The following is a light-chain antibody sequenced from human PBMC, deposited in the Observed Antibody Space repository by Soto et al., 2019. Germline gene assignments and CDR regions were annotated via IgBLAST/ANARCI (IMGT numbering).Light chain of an antibody. CDR1: QSVSSSF. CDR3: QQYDSSPWT. Sequence: IVLTQSPGTLSLSPGERATLSCRASQSVSSSFLAWYQQKPGQAPRLLIDGASSRATGIPDRFSGSGSGTDFTLTISRLEPEDFAVYYCQQYDSSPWTFGQATKVEIK. J-gene: IGKJ1*01. V-gene: IGKV3-20*01. CDR2: GAS.